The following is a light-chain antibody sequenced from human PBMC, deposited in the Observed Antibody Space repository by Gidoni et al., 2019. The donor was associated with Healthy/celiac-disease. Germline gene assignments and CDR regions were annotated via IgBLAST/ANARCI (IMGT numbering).Light chain of an antibody. Sequence: QSALTQPASVSGSPGQSITISCTGTSSDVGGYNYVSWYQQHPGNAPNLMIYEVSNRPSGVSNRFSGSKSGNTASLTISGLQAEDEADYYCSSYTSSSTLVFGGGTKLTDL. J-gene: IGLJ2*01. CDR1: SSDVGGYNY. CDR2: EVS. V-gene: IGLV2-14*01. CDR3: SSYTSSSTLV.